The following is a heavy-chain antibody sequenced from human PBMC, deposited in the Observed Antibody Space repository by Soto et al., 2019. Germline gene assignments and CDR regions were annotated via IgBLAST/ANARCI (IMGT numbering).Heavy chain of an antibody. CDR1: GFSLSTSGMC. CDR2: IDWDDDK. J-gene: IGHJ6*02. V-gene: IGHV2-70*01. Sequence: SGPTLVKPTQTLTLTCTFSGFSLSTSGMCVSWIRQPPGKALEWLALIDWDDDKYYSTSLKTRLTISKDTSKNQVVLTMTNMDPVDTATYYCARVHIAAAGPTYGMDVWGQGTTVTVSS. CDR3: ARVHIAAAGPTYGMDV. D-gene: IGHD6-13*01.